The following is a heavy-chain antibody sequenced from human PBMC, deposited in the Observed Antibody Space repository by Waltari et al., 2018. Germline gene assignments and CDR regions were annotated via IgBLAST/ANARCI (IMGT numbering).Heavy chain of an antibody. Sequence: QVQLVQSGAEVKKPGASVKVSCKASGYTFTSYDINWVRQATGQGLEWMGWMNPNSGNKGYAQKFQGRVTMTRNTSISTAYMELSSLRSEDTAVYYCARGDVLRFLEWLLDSYYGMDVWGQGTTVTVSS. J-gene: IGHJ6*02. V-gene: IGHV1-8*01. D-gene: IGHD3-3*01. CDR3: ARGDVLRFLEWLLDSYYGMDV. CDR1: GYTFTSYD. CDR2: MNPNSGNK.